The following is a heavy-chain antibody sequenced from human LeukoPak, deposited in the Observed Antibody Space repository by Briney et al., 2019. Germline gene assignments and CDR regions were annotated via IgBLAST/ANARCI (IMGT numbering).Heavy chain of an antibody. D-gene: IGHD6-13*01. CDR1: GFPFSSYS. V-gene: IGHV3-7*03. CDR2: IKPDGTTK. Sequence: GGSLRLSCAASGFPFSSYSMTWVRQAPGKGLEWVANIKPDGTTKLYVDSVKGRFTISRDNALNSLYLQMNSLRAEDTAIYYCARSIPYGTTWYGRSDYWGQGTLVTVSS. CDR3: ARSIPYGTTWYGRSDY. J-gene: IGHJ4*02.